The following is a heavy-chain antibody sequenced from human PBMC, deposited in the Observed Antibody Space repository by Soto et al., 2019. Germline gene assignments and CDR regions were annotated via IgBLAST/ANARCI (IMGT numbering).Heavy chain of an antibody. CDR2: IIPIFGTA. CDR1: GGTFSSYA. D-gene: IGHD6-19*01. J-gene: IGHJ4*02. V-gene: IGHV1-69*05. Sequence: SVKVSCKASGGTFSSYAISWVRQAPGQGLEWMGGIIPIFGTANYAQKFQGRVTMTTDTSTSTAYMELRSLRSDDTAVYYCARVDSSGWSIFDYWGQGTLVTVS. CDR3: ARVDSSGWSIFDY.